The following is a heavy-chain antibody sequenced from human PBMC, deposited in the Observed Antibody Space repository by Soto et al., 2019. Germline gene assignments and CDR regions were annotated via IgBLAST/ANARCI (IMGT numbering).Heavy chain of an antibody. CDR2: IYSGGST. D-gene: IGHD3-10*01. Sequence: EVQLVESGGGLVQPGGSLRLSCAASGFTVSSNYMSWVCQAPGKGLEWVSVIYSGGSTYYADSVKGRFTISRDNSKNTLYLQMNSLRAEDTAVYYCAREWGGSDYWYFDLWGRGTLVTVSS. V-gene: IGHV3-66*01. J-gene: IGHJ2*01. CDR1: GFTVSSNY. CDR3: AREWGGSDYWYFDL.